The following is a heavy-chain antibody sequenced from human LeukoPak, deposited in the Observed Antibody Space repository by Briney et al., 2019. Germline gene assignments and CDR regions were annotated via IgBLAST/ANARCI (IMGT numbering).Heavy chain of an antibody. Sequence: PGGSLRLSCAASGFTFSSCWMSWVRQAPGKGLEWVANIKQDGSSKYYVDSVKGRFTISRDNAKNSLYLQMNSLRAEDTAVYYCARDHGQYSSSWYLRDDAFDIWGQGTMVTVSS. V-gene: IGHV3-7*01. J-gene: IGHJ3*02. CDR2: IKQDGSSK. D-gene: IGHD6-13*01. CDR3: ARDHGQYSSSWYLRDDAFDI. CDR1: GFTFSSCW.